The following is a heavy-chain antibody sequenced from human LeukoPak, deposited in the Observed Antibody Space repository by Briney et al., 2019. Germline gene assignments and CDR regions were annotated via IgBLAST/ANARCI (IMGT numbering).Heavy chain of an antibody. CDR2: ISAYNGNT. D-gene: IGHD3-22*01. J-gene: IGHJ6*02. CDR3: ARSGYYDSSGYYTLDGMDV. V-gene: IGHV1-18*01. Sequence: ASVKVSCKASGYTFTSYGISWVRQAPGQGLEWMGWISAYNGNTNYAQKLQGRVTTTTDTSTSTAYMELRSLRSDDTAVYYCARSGYYDSSGYYTLDGMDVWGQGTTVTVS. CDR1: GYTFTSYG.